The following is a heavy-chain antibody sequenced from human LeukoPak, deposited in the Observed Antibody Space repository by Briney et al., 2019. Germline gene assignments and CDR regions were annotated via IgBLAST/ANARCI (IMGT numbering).Heavy chain of an antibody. V-gene: IGHV3-33*01. Sequence: GGSLRLSCAASGFTFSSYGMHWVRQAPGKGLEWVALIWYDGSNKYYADSVKGRLTITRDNSKNTLYLQMNSLRAEDTAVYYCAREGPRGNSQFDYWGQGTLVTVSS. CDR1: GFTFSSYG. CDR2: IWYDGSNK. D-gene: IGHD2/OR15-2a*01. J-gene: IGHJ4*02. CDR3: AREGPRGNSQFDY.